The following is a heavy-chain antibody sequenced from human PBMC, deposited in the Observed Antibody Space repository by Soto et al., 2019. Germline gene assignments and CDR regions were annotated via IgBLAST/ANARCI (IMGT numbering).Heavy chain of an antibody. CDR3: ARVRSSWDVYDY. Sequence: TGGSLRLSCAASGFTFSSYAMHWVRQAPGKGLEWVAVISYDGSNKYYADSVKGRFTISRDNSKNTLYLQMNSLRAEDTAVYYCARVRSSWDVYDYWGQGTLVTVSS. CDR1: GFTFSSYA. CDR2: ISYDGSNK. D-gene: IGHD6-13*01. V-gene: IGHV3-30-3*01. J-gene: IGHJ4*02.